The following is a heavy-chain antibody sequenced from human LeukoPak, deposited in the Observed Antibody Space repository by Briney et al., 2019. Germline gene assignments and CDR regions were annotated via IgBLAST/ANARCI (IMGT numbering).Heavy chain of an antibody. V-gene: IGHV4-30-4*02. CDR3: ARVTTAWYVVGY. D-gene: IGHD6-13*01. Sequence: PSETLSLTCTVSGGSISSGDYYWSWIRQPPGKGLEWIGYIYYSGSTYYNPSLKSRVTMSVDTSKSHLSLKLTSVTAADTAVYYCARVTTAWYVVGYWGQGTLVTVSS. CDR1: GGSISSGDYY. CDR2: IYYSGST. J-gene: IGHJ4*02.